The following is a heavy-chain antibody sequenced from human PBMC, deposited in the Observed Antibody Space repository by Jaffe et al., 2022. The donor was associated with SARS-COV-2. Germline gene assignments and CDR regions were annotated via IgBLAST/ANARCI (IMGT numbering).Heavy chain of an antibody. CDR3: ARDISLSVPNGEAVWNYYYGMDV. J-gene: IGHJ6*02. CDR1: GFTFDDYG. V-gene: IGHV3-20*01. Sequence: EVQLVESGGGVVRPGGSLRLSCAASGFTFDDYGMSWVRQAPGKGLEWVSGINWNGGSTGYADSVKGRFTISRDNAKNSLYLQMNSLRAEDTALYHCARDISLSVPNGEAVWNYYYGMDVWGQGTTVTVSS. CDR2: INWNGGST. D-gene: IGHD3-10*01.